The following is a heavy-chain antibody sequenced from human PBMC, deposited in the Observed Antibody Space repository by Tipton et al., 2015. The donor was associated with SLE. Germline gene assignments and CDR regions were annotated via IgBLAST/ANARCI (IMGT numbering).Heavy chain of an antibody. J-gene: IGHJ3*01. CDR1: GVTFSYYN. V-gene: IGHV3-21*01. CDR2: VTSSSRYI. D-gene: IGHD5-24*01. CDR3: ARDAKADGAFDP. Sequence: SLRLSCVASGVTFSYYNMNWVRQAPGKGLEWVSTVTSSSRYIYYADSVRGRFTISRDNAKNSLYLQMNSLRAEDMAVYYCARDAKADGAFDPWGQGTMVTVSS.